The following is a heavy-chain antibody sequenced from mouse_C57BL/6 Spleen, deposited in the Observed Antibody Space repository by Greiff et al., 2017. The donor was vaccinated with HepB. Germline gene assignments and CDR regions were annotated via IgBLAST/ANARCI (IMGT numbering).Heavy chain of an antibody. Sequence: VQLQQPGAELVKPGASVKLSCKASGYTFTSYWMQWVKQRPGQGLEWIGEIDPSDSYTNYNQKFKGKATLTVDTSSSTAYMQLSSLTSEDSAVYYCARSLLGDYWGQGTSVTVSS. CDR2: IDPSDSYT. CDR3: ARSLLGDY. CDR1: GYTFTSYW. J-gene: IGHJ4*01. V-gene: IGHV1-50*01. D-gene: IGHD4-1*01.